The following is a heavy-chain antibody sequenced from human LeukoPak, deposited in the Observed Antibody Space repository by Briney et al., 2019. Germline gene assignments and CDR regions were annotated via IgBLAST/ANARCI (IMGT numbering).Heavy chain of an antibody. Sequence: PSETLSLTCAVYGGSFSGYYWSWIRQPPGKGLEWIGEINHSGSTNYNPSLKSRVTISVHTSKNQSSLKLSSLRSEDTAVYYCAKFSGYSYQLLTPDYWGQGTLVTVSS. CDR1: GGSFSGYY. CDR3: AKFSGYSYQLLTPDY. V-gene: IGHV4-34*01. J-gene: IGHJ4*02. CDR2: INHSGST. D-gene: IGHD2-2*01.